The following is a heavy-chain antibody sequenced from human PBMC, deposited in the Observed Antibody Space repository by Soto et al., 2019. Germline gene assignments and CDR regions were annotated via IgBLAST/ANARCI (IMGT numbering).Heavy chain of an antibody. CDR3: ARHDWLGCYYYYYGLDA. J-gene: IGHJ6*02. Sequence: PSETLSLTCTLSGGSISNSSYYWGWIRKPPGKGLEWIGSIYYSGSTYYNPSLKSRVTISVDTSKNQFSLKLSSVTAADTAVYYRARHDWLGCYYYYYGLDAWGPGTTGTVSS. CDR2: IYYSGST. CDR1: GGSISNSSYY. D-gene: IGHD3-9*01. V-gene: IGHV4-39*01.